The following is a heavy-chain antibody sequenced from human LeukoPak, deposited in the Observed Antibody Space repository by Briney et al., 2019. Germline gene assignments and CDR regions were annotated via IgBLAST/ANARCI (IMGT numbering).Heavy chain of an antibody. J-gene: IGHJ3*02. Sequence: PPETLSLTCAVSGYSISSGYYWGWIRQPPGKGLEWIGSIYHSGSTYYNPSLKSRVTISVDTSKNQFSLKLSSVTAADTAVYYCARLHSIAISGAFDIWGQGTMVTVSS. V-gene: IGHV4-38-2*01. D-gene: IGHD2/OR15-2a*01. CDR2: IYHSGST. CDR3: ARLHSIAISGAFDI. CDR1: GYSISSGYY.